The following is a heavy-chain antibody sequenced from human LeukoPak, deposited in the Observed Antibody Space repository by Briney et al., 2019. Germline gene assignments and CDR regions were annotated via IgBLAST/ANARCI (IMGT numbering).Heavy chain of an antibody. CDR3: ARDPSGTLFDF. J-gene: IGHJ4*02. CDR1: GFTFSDYW. CDR2: IMQDGSEK. D-gene: IGHD1-26*01. V-gene: IGHV3-7*01. Sequence: GGSLRLSCAASGFTFSDYWMAWVRQAPGKGLECVANIMQDGSEKYFVDSVKGRFTISRDNAKNSLYLRMNSLRAEDTAVYYCARDPSGTLFDFWGRGALVTVSS.